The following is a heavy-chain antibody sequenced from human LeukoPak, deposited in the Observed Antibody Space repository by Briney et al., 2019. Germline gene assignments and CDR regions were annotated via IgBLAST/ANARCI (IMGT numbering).Heavy chain of an antibody. CDR3: ARDRTGYYYDSSGYYFDAFDI. V-gene: IGHV1-46*03. Sequence: ASVKVSCKASGYTFTNYYMHWVRQAPGQGLEWMGIINPSGGSTSYAQKFQGSVTMTRDTSTTTVYMELSSLRSEDTAVYSCARDRTGYYYDSSGYYFDAFDIWGQGTMVTVSP. CDR1: GYTFTNYY. J-gene: IGHJ3*02. CDR2: INPSGGST. D-gene: IGHD3-22*01.